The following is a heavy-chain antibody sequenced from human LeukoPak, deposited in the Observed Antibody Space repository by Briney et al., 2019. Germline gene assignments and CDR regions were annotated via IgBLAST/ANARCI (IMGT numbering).Heavy chain of an antibody. J-gene: IGHJ5*02. CDR2: INWNGGST. CDR3: ASTIFGGFDP. Sequence: GGSLRLSCAASGFTFDDYGMNWVRQAPGKGLEWVCGINWNGGSTGYADSVKGRFTISRDNAKNSLYLQMNSLRAEDTALYYCASTIFGGFDPWGQGTLVTVSS. V-gene: IGHV3-20*04. CDR1: GFTFDDYG. D-gene: IGHD3-3*01.